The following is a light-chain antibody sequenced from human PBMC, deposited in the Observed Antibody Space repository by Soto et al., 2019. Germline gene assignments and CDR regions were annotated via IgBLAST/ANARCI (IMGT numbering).Light chain of an antibody. Sequence: EIVLTQSPATLSLSPGERATLSCRASQSVSGYLAWYQQKPGQAPRLLIYDASKRATGIPARFSGSGSGTEFTLTISSLQSEDFAVYYCQQYNNWPETFGQGTKVDIK. CDR3: QQYNNWPET. V-gene: IGKV3-11*01. CDR1: QSVSGY. J-gene: IGKJ1*01. CDR2: DAS.